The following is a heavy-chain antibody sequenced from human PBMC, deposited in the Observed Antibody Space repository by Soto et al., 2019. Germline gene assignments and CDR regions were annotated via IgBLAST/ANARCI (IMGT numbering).Heavy chain of an antibody. J-gene: IGHJ6*02. CDR1: GFTLSTYS. CDR3: ARDPPNFYYYGMDV. Sequence: GGSLRLSCIASGFTLSTYSMTWVRQAPGKGLEWLSYISKSSTTINYADSVKGRFTISRDNAKNSVYLEMSSLRDEDSAVYYCARDPPNFYYYGMDVWGQGTTVTVSS. V-gene: IGHV3-48*02. CDR2: ISKSSTTI.